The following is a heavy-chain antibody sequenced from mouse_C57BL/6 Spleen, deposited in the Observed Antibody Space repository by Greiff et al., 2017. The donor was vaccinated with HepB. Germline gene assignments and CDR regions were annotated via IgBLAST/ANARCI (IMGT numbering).Heavy chain of an antibody. D-gene: IGHD1-1*01. CDR1: GFTFSDYY. J-gene: IGHJ3*01. V-gene: IGHV5-12*01. Sequence: EVKLVESGGGLVQPGGSLKLSCAASGFTFSDYYMYWVRQTPEKRLEWVAYISNGGGSTYYPDTVKGRFTISRDNAKNTRYLQMSRLKSEDTAMYYCARQDYSGPWFAYWGQGTLVTVSA. CDR3: ARQDYSGPWFAY. CDR2: ISNGGGST.